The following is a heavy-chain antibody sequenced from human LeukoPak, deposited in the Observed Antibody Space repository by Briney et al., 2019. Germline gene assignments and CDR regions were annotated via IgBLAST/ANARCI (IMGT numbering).Heavy chain of an antibody. J-gene: IGHJ4*02. CDR2: ISWNSRSI. CDR1: GFTFDNYA. CDR3: VKSRRVGANQRGLFDY. D-gene: IGHD1-26*01. Sequence: GGSLRLSCAASGFTFDNYAMHWVRQAPGKGLEWVSGISWNSRSIGYADSVRGRFAMSRDNAKNSLYLQMNSLRADDTAVYYCVKSRRVGANQRGLFDYWGQGTLVTVSP. V-gene: IGHV3-9*01.